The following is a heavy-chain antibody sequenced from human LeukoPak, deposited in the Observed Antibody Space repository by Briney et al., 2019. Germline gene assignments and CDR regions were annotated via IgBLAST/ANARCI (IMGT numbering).Heavy chain of an antibody. CDR1: GGSISSSSYY. J-gene: IGHJ1*01. D-gene: IGHD6-19*01. V-gene: IGHV4-39*07. Sequence: SETLSLTCTVSGGSISSSSYYWGWIRQPPGKGLEWIGSIYHSGSTYHNPSLKSRVTISVDTSKNQFSLKLNSVTAADTAVYYCARGRTAVADLHHWGQGTLVTVSS. CDR2: IYHSGST. CDR3: ARGRTAVADLHH.